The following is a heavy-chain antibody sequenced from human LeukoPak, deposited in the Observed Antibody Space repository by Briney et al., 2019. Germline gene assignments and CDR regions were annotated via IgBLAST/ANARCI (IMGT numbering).Heavy chain of an antibody. J-gene: IGHJ4*02. Sequence: SVKVSCKASGGTFSSYAISWVRQAPGPGLEWMGRIIPIFGTANYAQKFQGRVTITTDESTSTAYMELSSLRSEDTAVYYCARATFYDSSGFNDYWGQGTLVTVSS. CDR1: GGTFSSYA. CDR2: IIPIFGTA. CDR3: ARATFYDSSGFNDY. D-gene: IGHD3-22*01. V-gene: IGHV1-69*05.